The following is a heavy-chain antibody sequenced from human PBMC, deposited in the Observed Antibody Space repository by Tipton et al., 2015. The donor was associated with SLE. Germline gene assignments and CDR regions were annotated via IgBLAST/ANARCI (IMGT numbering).Heavy chain of an antibody. V-gene: IGHV3-53*05. Sequence: SLRLSCAASGFTVSSNYMSWVRQAPGKGLEWVSGIYSGGSTYYADSVKGRFTISRDNSKNTLYLQMNSLRAEDTAVYYCATLWDYDSSGYYYDAFDIWGQVTMVTVSS. D-gene: IGHD3-22*01. CDR3: ATLWDYDSSGYYYDAFDI. CDR2: IYSGGST. CDR1: GFTVSSNY. J-gene: IGHJ3*02.